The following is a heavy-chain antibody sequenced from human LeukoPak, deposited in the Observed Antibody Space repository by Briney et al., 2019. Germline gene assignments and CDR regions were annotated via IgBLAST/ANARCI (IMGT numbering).Heavy chain of an antibody. CDR1: GYTFTSYG. Sequence: SVKVSCKASGYTFTSYGISWVRQAPGQGLEWMGGIIPIFGTANYAQKFQGRVTITADESTSTAYMELSSLRSGDTAVYYCAKARSLYSSGWYSGDYWGQGTLVTVSS. D-gene: IGHD6-19*01. J-gene: IGHJ4*02. CDR2: IIPIFGTA. CDR3: AKARSLYSSGWYSGDY. V-gene: IGHV1-69*13.